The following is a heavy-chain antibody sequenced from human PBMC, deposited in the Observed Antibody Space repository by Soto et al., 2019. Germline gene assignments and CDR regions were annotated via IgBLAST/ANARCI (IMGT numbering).Heavy chain of an antibody. J-gene: IGHJ4*02. Sequence: SETLSLTCTVSGGSISNYYWSWIRQPPRKVLEWIGYINYNGRTNYSPSLRSRATISVDTSRNQVSLNLDSVDAADTALYYCARVYYGYDFFDYWGQG. V-gene: IGHV4-59*01. D-gene: IGHD5-12*01. CDR3: ARVYYGYDFFDY. CDR2: INYNGRT. CDR1: GGSISNYY.